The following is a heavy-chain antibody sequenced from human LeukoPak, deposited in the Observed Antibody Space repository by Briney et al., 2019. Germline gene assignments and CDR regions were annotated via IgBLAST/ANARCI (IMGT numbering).Heavy chain of an antibody. V-gene: IGHV4-39*07. D-gene: IGHD5-12*01. J-gene: IGHJ4*02. CDR3: ARSVDIAATSDY. Sequence: PSETLSLTCTVSSGSISSSSYYWGWIRQPPGKGLEWIGSIYYSGSTYYNPSLKSRVTISVDTSKNQFSLKLSSVTAADTAVYYCARSVDIAATSDYWGQGTLVTVSS. CDR1: SGSISSSSYY. CDR2: IYYSGST.